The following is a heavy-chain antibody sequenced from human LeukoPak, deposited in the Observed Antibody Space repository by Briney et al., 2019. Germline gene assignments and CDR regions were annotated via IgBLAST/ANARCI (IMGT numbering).Heavy chain of an antibody. V-gene: IGHV1-8*01. D-gene: IGHD2-2*01. CDR3: TTDQVSILEYQLPVHRRFDY. CDR1: GYTFTSYD. J-gene: IGHJ4*02. Sequence: ASVKVSCKASGYTFTSYDINWVRQATGQGLEWMGWMNPNSGNTGYAQKFQGRVTMTRNTSISTAYMELSSLRSEDTAVYYCTTDQVSILEYQLPVHRRFDYWGQGTLVTVSS. CDR2: MNPNSGNT.